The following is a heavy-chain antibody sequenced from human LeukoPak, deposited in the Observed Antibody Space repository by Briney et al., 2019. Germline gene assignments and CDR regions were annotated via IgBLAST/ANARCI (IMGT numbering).Heavy chain of an antibody. J-gene: IGHJ4*02. Sequence: SETLSLTCTVSGGSVSGYYWSWIRQPPGKGLEWIAYIYYSGSTNYNPSLKSRVTISVDTSKNQFSLRLSSVTAADTAVYYCARRARSAQDFDEWGQGTLVTVS. CDR2: IYYSGST. D-gene: IGHD2-15*01. CDR1: GGSVSGYY. CDR3: ARRARSAQDFDE. V-gene: IGHV4-59*08.